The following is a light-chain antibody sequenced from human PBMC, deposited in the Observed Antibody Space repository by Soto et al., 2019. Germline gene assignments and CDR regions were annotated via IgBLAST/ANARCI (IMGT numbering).Light chain of an antibody. CDR3: QQYGSSPWT. Sequence: EIVLTQSPGTLSLSPGERATLSCRASQSVSSSYLAWYQQKPGQAPRPLNYGASRRATGIPDRFSGSGSGTDFTLTISRLEPEDFAVYYCQQYGSSPWTFGQGTKVDIK. V-gene: IGKV3-20*01. J-gene: IGKJ1*01. CDR1: QSVSSSY. CDR2: GAS.